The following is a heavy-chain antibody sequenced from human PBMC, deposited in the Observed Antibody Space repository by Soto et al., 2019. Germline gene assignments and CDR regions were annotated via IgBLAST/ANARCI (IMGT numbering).Heavy chain of an antibody. J-gene: IGHJ6*02. CDR1: GGSFSGYY. Sequence: SETLSLTCAVYGGSFSGYYWSWLRQPPGKGLEWIGEINHSGSTNYNPSLKSRVTISVDTSKNQFSLKLSSVTAADTAVYYCARFVRGYCSSTSCPNLYYYYGMDVWGQGTTVTVSS. V-gene: IGHV4-34*01. D-gene: IGHD2-2*01. CDR2: INHSGST. CDR3: ARFVRGYCSSTSCPNLYYYYGMDV.